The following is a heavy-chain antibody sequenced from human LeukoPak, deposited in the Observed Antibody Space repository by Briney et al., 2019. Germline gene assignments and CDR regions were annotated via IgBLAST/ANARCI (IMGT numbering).Heavy chain of an antibody. CDR3: ARAPGGRLGISSGWYRFDY. Sequence: GASVKVSCKASGYTFTSYDINWVRQATGQGLEWMGWMNPNSGNTGYAQKFQGRVTMTRNTSISTAYMELSSLRSEDTAVYYCARAPGGRLGISSGWYRFDYWGQGTLVTVSS. CDR2: MNPNSGNT. J-gene: IGHJ4*02. CDR1: GYTFTSYD. V-gene: IGHV1-8*01. D-gene: IGHD6-19*01.